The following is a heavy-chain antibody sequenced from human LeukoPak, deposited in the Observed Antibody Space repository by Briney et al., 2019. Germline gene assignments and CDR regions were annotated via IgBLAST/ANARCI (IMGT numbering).Heavy chain of an antibody. Sequence: GGSLRLSCAASGFTFSSYAMSWVRQAPGKGLEWVSAISGSGGSTYYADSVKGRFTISRDNSKNTLYLQMNSLRAEDTAVYYCARIVVVPAAIGGDWFDPWGQGTLVTVSS. CDR1: GFTFSSYA. V-gene: IGHV3-23*01. CDR3: ARIVVVPAAIGGDWFDP. J-gene: IGHJ5*02. D-gene: IGHD2-2*02. CDR2: ISGSGGST.